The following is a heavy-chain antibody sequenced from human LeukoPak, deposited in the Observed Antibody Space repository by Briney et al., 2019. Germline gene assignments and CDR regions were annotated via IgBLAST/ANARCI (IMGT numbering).Heavy chain of an antibody. CDR3: ARGRVAYYFDY. CDR2: IYYSGST. Sequence: SETLSLTCTVSGGSISSYYWSWIRQPPGKGLEWIGYIYYSGSTNYNPSLKSRITISVDTSKNQFSLKLSPVTAADTAVYYCARGRVAYYFDYWGQGTLVTVSS. J-gene: IGHJ4*02. CDR1: GGSISSYY. V-gene: IGHV4-59*01. D-gene: IGHD3-3*01.